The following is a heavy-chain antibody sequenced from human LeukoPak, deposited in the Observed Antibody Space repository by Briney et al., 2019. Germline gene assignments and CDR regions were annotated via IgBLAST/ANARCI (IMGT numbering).Heavy chain of an antibody. CDR3: ARGPDAFDI. CDR2: ISSSSSTI. Sequence: GGSLRLSCAASGFTFSSYSMNWVRQAPGKGLEWVSYISSSSSTIYYADSVEGRFTISRDNAKNSLYLQMNSLRAEDTAVYYCARGPDAFDIWGQGTMVTVSS. V-gene: IGHV3-48*04. J-gene: IGHJ3*02. CDR1: GFTFSSYS.